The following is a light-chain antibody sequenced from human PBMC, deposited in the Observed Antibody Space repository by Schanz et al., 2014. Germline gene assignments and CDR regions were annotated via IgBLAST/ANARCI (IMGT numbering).Light chain of an antibody. CDR1: QSVTNDY. V-gene: IGKV3-20*01. CDR3: QQYGNSRLT. CDR2: DAS. J-gene: IGKJ4*01. Sequence: EIVLTQSPGTLSLSPGERATLSCRASQSVTNDYLAWYQQKPGQAPRLLIYDASNRATGIPARFSGSGSGTDFTLTISSLQPEDFAVYYCQQYGNSRLTFGGGTKVEI.